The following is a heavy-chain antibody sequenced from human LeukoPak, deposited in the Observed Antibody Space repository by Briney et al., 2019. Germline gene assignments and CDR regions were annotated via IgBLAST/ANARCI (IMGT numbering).Heavy chain of an antibody. CDR2: ISSSSSTI. V-gene: IGHV3-48*01. D-gene: IGHD3-10*01. CDR3: AREVNYYNSGSFYNVPDY. Sequence: GGSLRLSCAASGFTFSSYGMNWVSQAPGKGLEWVSYISSSSSTIYYADYLKGRFTISRDDAKNSLYLQMNSLRAEDTAVYYCAREVNYYNSGSFYNVPDYWGQGTLVTVSS. CDR1: GFTFSSYG. J-gene: IGHJ4*02.